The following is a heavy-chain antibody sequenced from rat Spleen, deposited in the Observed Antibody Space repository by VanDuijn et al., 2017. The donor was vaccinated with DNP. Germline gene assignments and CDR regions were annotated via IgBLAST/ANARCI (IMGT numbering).Heavy chain of an antibody. Sequence: EVQLVESGGDLVQPGRSLKVSCVASGFTFNNYWMTWIRQVPGKGLEWVASVSSGGGTTYYRDSVRGRFTISRDNAKNTLYLQMNSLRSEDTATYYCARVNNLLGWHFDFWGPGTMVTVSS. D-gene: IGHD1-10*01. CDR2: VSSGGGTT. J-gene: IGHJ1*01. CDR3: ARVNNLLGWHFDF. CDR1: GFTFNNYW. V-gene: IGHV5-31*01.